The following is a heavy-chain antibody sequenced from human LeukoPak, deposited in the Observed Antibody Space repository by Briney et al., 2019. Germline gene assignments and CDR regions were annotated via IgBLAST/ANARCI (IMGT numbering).Heavy chain of an antibody. Sequence: GGSLTLSRAASGFRLDDYGLNWGPPAPGKGPEWDSGINWNGDSTDYADSVKGRFTISRDNAKNSLYLQMNSLRAEDTALYYCARDLRVVITGSFDSWGQGTLVTVSS. D-gene: IGHD3-22*01. CDR3: ARDLRVVITGSFDS. V-gene: IGHV3-20*04. CDR2: INWNGDST. J-gene: IGHJ4*02. CDR1: GFRLDDYG.